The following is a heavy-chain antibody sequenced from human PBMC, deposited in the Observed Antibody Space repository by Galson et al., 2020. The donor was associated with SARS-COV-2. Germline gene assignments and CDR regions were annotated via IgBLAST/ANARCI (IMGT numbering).Heavy chain of an antibody. V-gene: IGHV3-30*18. D-gene: IGHD3-3*01. Sequence: TGGSLRLSCAASGFTFSSYGMHWVRQAPGKGLEWVAVISYDGSNKYYADSVKGRFTISRDNSKNTLYLQMNSLRAEDTAVYYCAKDNTIFGVVSYYYGMDGWGQGTTVTVSS. CDR1: GFTFSSYG. J-gene: IGHJ6*02. CDR2: ISYDGSNK. CDR3: AKDNTIFGVVSYYYGMDG.